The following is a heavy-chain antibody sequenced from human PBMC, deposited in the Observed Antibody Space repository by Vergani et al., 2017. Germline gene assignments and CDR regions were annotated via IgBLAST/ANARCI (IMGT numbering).Heavy chain of an antibody. CDR1: GFTFSSYS. Sequence: EVQLVESGGGLVKPGGSLRLSCAASGFTFSSYSMNWVRQAPGKGLEWVSSISSSSSYIYYADSVKGRFTISRDNAKNSLYLQMNSLRAEDTAVYYCAKAPIHDWGILSAVDYWGQGTLVTVSS. J-gene: IGHJ4*02. V-gene: IGHV3-21*04. CDR3: AKAPIHDWGILSAVDY. CDR2: ISSSSSYI. D-gene: IGHD3-9*01.